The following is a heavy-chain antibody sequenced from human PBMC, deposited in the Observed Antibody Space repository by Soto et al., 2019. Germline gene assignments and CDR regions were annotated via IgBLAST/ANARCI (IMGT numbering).Heavy chain of an antibody. D-gene: IGHD1-26*01. V-gene: IGHV3-72*01. CDR1: GFAFSDYF. CDR3: VRDRSWSYES. CDR2: VRNRVRGYTT. J-gene: IGHJ5*02. Sequence: EVQLVESGGGLVQPGGSLRLSCAASGFAFSDYFIDWVRQAPGKGLEWVGRVRNRVRGYTTEYAASVKGRFTIPRDDSKNSVYLQMNSLRTADTAVYYCVRDRSWSYESWGLGTLVTVS.